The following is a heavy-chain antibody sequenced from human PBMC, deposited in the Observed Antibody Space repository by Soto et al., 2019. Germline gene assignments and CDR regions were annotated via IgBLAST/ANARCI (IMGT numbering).Heavy chain of an antibody. V-gene: IGHV3-30*04. CDR1: GFTFSNFA. CDR2: TSFDGKNK. J-gene: IGHJ5*01. D-gene: IGHD6-13*01. CDR3: ARERAIAATGIFYS. Sequence: QVQLVESGGGVVQPGGSLRLSCAASGFTFSNFAMHWVRQAPGKGLEWVAATSFDGKNKDYADSVKGRFTISRDNSKKTLFLQMNSLRPEDTAVYYCARERAIAATGIFYSWGQATLVTVSS.